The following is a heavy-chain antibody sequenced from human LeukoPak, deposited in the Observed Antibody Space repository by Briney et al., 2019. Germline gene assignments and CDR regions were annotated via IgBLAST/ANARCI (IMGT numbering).Heavy chain of an antibody. CDR3: ARGVDILTGYVS. CDR2: IYSGGST. J-gene: IGHJ5*02. CDR1: GFTVSSNY. V-gene: IGHV3-66*01. D-gene: IGHD3-9*01. Sequence: GGSLRLSCAASGFTVSSNYMSWVRQAPGKGLEWVSVIYSGGSTYYADSVKGRFTISRDNSKNTLYLQMNSLRAEDTAVYYCARGVDILTGYVSWGQGTLVTVSS.